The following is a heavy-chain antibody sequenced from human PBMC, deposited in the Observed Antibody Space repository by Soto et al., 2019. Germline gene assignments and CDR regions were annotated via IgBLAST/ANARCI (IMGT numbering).Heavy chain of an antibody. D-gene: IGHD2-21*02. V-gene: IGHV5-51*01. CDR3: ARQGDCGGDCYSFDY. Sequence: GASLKISCKGSGYSFISYWIGWVRQMPGKGLEWMGIIYPGDSDTRYSPSFQGQVTISADKSISTAYLQWSSLKASDTAMYYCARQGDCGGDCYSFDYWGQGTLVTVSS. J-gene: IGHJ4*02. CDR1: GYSFISYW. CDR2: IYPGDSDT.